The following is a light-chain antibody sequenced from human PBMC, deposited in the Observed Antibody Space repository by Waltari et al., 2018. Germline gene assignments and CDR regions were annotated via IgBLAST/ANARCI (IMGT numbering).Light chain of an antibody. CDR1: QSVCDRS. Sequence: IVLTQSPGTLSLSPGDRATLSCRASQSVCDRSLAWYQHKPGQAPRLLIWGASHMMTGIPHRFSGSGSGTDFTLTISSLEPEDFAVYYCQHYGSSLWTFGQGTKLEIK. CDR3: QHYGSSLWT. CDR2: GAS. J-gene: IGKJ1*01. V-gene: IGKV3-20*01.